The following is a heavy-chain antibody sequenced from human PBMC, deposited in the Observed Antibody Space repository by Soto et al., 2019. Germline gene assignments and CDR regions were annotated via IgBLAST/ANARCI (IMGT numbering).Heavy chain of an antibody. D-gene: IGHD1-20*01. CDR3: ARDRGVAPPAVDNSHSSCSRDV. CDR2: ISAYNGNT. CDR1: GYSFTNYG. J-gene: IGHJ6*04. V-gene: IGHV1-18*01. Sequence: QNQLVQSRVEVKKPGASVKVSCKASGYSFTNYGITWVRQAPGQGFEWMGWISAYNGNTNYAQKFLGRVTMTTDAATSTGYVVLGSLRSDDTPVYYGARDRGVAPPAVDNSHSSCSRDVGAKGTTVTVSS.